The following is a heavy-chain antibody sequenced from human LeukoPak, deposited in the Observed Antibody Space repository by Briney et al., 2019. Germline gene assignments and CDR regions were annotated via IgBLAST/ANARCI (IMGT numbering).Heavy chain of an antibody. V-gene: IGHV4-4*07. Sequence: PSETLSLTCTVSGGSISSYHWSWLRQPAGKGLEWIGRIYTSGSTNYNPSLKSRVPMSVDTSKNQFSLKLSSVTAADTAVYYCARASIPRYDFWSGYTAFDIWGQGTMVTVSS. CDR1: GGSISSYH. CDR3: ARASIPRYDFWSGYTAFDI. CDR2: IYTSGST. J-gene: IGHJ3*02. D-gene: IGHD3-3*01.